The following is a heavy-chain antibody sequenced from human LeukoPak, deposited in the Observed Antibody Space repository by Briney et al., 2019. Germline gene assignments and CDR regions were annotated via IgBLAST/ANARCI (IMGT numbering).Heavy chain of an antibody. J-gene: IGHJ4*02. CDR2: LSGSGSTT. CDR1: GFTFSSYA. D-gene: IGHD3-22*01. Sequence: SGGSLRLSCAASGFTFSSYAMNWVRQAPGKGLEWVSALSGSGSTTYYAGSVKGRFTISRDNSRNTLYLEMNSLRAEDTAVYYCARPGGSAYYSNFGYWGQGSLVTVSS. CDR3: ARPGGSAYYSNFGY. V-gene: IGHV3-23*01.